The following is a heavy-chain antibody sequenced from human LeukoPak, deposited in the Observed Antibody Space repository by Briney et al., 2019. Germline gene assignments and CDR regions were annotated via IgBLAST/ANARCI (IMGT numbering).Heavy chain of an antibody. CDR3: ARGARKEWLSDNG. Sequence: ASVKVSCKASGYAFTMYYIHWVRQAPGQGLEWMGWMNPNSGNTGYAQKFQGRVTMTRNTSISTAYMELSSLRSEDTAVYYCARGARKEWLSDNGWGQGTLVTVSS. CDR1: GYAFTMYY. V-gene: IGHV1-8*01. J-gene: IGHJ4*02. CDR2: MNPNSGNT. D-gene: IGHD3-3*01.